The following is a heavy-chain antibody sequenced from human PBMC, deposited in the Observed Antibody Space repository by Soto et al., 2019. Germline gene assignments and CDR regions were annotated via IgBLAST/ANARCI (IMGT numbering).Heavy chain of an antibody. Sequence: GGSLRLSCAASGFTFSSYGMHWVRQAPGKGLEWVAVISYDGSNKYYADSVKGRFTISRDNSKNTLYLQMNSLRAEDTAVYYCAKDLLADYFDYWGQGTLVTVS. J-gene: IGHJ4*02. CDR3: AKDLLADYFDY. CDR1: GFTFSSYG. V-gene: IGHV3-30*18. CDR2: ISYDGSNK. D-gene: IGHD2-15*01.